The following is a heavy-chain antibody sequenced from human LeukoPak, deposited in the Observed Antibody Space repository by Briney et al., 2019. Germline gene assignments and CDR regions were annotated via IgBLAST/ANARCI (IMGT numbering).Heavy chain of an antibody. CDR1: GFTLSDYC. Sequence: PGGSLRLSCGVAGFTLSDYCISWIRQAPGKGLEWVSDISSRDGTIHFADSVKGRFTMSWDNAENSLHLQMNSLRTDDTAVYYCARETVAGTFDYWGQGTLVTVSS. CDR2: ISSRDGTI. J-gene: IGHJ4*02. V-gene: IGHV3-11*01. D-gene: IGHD6-19*01. CDR3: ARETVAGTFDY.